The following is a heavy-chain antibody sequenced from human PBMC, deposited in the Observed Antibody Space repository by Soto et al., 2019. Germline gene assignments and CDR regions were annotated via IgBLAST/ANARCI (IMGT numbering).Heavy chain of an antibody. CDR2: FYSGGNT. CDR1: GFSVSTNY. Sequence: GGSLRLSCVASGFSVSTNYMSWVRQTPGKGLEWVSVFYSGGNTFYADSVKGRFTTSKDNSKNTLYLQMNSLTIADTAVYYCARGGRQYNGIDQGLFDYWGQGTLVTVSS. CDR3: ARGGRQYNGIDQGLFDY. D-gene: IGHD5-12*01. V-gene: IGHV3-53*05. J-gene: IGHJ4*02.